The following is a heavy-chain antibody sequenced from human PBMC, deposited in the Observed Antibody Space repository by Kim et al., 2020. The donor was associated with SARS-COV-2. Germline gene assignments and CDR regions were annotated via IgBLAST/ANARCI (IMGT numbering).Heavy chain of an antibody. CDR1: GYTFTSYY. CDR2: INPSGGST. D-gene: IGHD4-17*01. V-gene: IGHV1-46*01. CDR3: ARSGLYDARTRVFDY. Sequence: ASVKVSCKASGYTFTSYYMYWVRQAPGQGLEWVAMINPSGGSTSYAQKFQGRVTMTWDTSTSTVYMELSSLRSEDTAVYYCARSGLYDARTRVFDYWGQGTLVTVSS. J-gene: IGHJ4*02.